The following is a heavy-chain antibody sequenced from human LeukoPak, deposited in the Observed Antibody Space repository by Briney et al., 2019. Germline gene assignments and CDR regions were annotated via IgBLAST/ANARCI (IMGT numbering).Heavy chain of an antibody. J-gene: IGHJ1*01. CDR1: GGSISSYY. D-gene: IGHD6-19*01. Sequence: SETLSLTCTVSGGSISSYYWSWIRQPPGKGLEWIGYIYYSGSTNYNPSLKSRVTISVDTSKNQFSLKLSSVTAADTAVYYCATQYSSGWSPIYFQHWGQGTLVTVSS. CDR2: IYYSGST. CDR3: ATQYSSGWSPIYFQH. V-gene: IGHV4-59*01.